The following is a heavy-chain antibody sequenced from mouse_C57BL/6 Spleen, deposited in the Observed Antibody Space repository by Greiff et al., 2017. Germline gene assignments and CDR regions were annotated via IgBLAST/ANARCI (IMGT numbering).Heavy chain of an antibody. D-gene: IGHD1-1*01. V-gene: IGHV1-82*01. Sequence: VQLVESGPELVKPGASVKISCKASGYAFSRSWMNWVKQRPGKGLEWIGRIYPGDGDTNYNGKFKGKATLTADKSSSTAYMQLSSLTSEDSAVYFCARDYGSSSGYFDGWGTGTTVTVSS. CDR1: GYAFSRSW. CDR2: IYPGDGDT. J-gene: IGHJ1*03. CDR3: ARDYGSSSGYFDG.